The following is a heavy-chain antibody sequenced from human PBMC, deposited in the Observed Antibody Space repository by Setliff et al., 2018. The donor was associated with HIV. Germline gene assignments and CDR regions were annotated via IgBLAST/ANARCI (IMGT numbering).Heavy chain of an antibody. V-gene: IGHV3-9*01. J-gene: IGHJ4*02. D-gene: IGHD3-10*01. CDR1: GFTFNNFA. CDR3: ALLWPFDY. CDR2: ISWNSGIL. Sequence: LRLSCEGSGFTFNNFAMHWVRQAPGKGLEWVSGISWNSGILGYADSAKGRFTISRDNAENSLFLQMNSLRAEDTAIYYCALLWPFDYWGQGALVTVS.